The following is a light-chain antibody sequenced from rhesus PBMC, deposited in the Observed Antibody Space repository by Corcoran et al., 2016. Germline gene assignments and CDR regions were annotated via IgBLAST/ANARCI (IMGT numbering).Light chain of an antibody. CDR1: SSDIGGYNR. CDR3: SSSASSNTFI. Sequence: QDAPTKSPSVSGSPGQSVTIYCTGTSSDIGGYNRVSWYQQHPGKAPKLMIYKVSKRPSGVSDCFSGSKSGNTASLAISGLQVEDEADYYCSSSASSNTFIFATGTRVTVL. J-gene: IGLJ1*01. CDR2: KVS. V-gene: IGLV2-13*03.